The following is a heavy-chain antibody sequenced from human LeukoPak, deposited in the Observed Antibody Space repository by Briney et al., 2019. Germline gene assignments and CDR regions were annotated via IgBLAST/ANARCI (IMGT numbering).Heavy chain of an antibody. D-gene: IGHD6-13*01. Sequence: GGSLRLSCAASGFTFTSYAMNWVRQAPGQGLEWMGWINTNTGNPTYAQGFTGRFVFSLDTSVSTAYLQISSLKAEDTAVYYCARAYSSSYNDFDYWGQGTLVTVSS. V-gene: IGHV7-4-1*02. CDR1: GFTFTSYA. CDR2: INTNTGNP. CDR3: ARAYSSSYNDFDY. J-gene: IGHJ4*02.